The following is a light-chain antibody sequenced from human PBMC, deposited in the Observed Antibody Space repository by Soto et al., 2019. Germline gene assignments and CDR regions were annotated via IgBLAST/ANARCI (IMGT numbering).Light chain of an antibody. J-gene: IGLJ3*02. V-gene: IGLV1-47*02. CDR2: SNN. Sequence: QSVLTQPPSASGTPGQRVTISCSGSSSNIGSNYVYWYQQLPGTAPKVLIYSNNQRPSGVPDRFSGSKSDTSASLAISGLRSEDEADYYCAAWDDSLSGWVFGGGTKLTVL. CDR1: SSNIGSNY. CDR3: AAWDDSLSGWV.